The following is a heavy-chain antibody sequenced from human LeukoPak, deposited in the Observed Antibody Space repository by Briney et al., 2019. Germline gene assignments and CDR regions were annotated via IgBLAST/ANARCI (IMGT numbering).Heavy chain of an antibody. J-gene: IGHJ4*02. V-gene: IGHV3-11*05. Sequence: NPGGSLRLSCAASGFXFSDHYMXWVRXAPGXXLXXVXXISSRSAYTDYADXVKGRFTISRDNAKNSLYLQMNSLRAGDTAVYYCAKGSGTSCYTYFDYWGQGTLVTVSS. CDR3: AKGSGTSCYTYFDY. CDR2: ISSRSAYT. CDR1: GFXFSDHY. D-gene: IGHD2-2*02.